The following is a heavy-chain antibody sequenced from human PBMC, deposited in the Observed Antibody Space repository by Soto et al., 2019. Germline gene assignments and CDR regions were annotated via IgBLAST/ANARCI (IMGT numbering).Heavy chain of an antibody. D-gene: IGHD3-10*01. CDR2: IYHSGST. CDR3: AGGSGSYYADY. CDR1: GGSISSGGYS. Sequence: SETLSLTCAVSGGSISSGGYSWSWIRQPPGKGLEWIGYIYHSGSTYYNPSLKSRVTISVDRSKNQFSLKLSSVTAADTAVYYCAGGSGSYYADYWGQRTLVTVSS. J-gene: IGHJ4*02. V-gene: IGHV4-30-2*01.